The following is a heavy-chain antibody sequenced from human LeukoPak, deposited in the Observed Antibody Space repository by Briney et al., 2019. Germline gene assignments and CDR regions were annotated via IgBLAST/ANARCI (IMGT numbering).Heavy chain of an antibody. V-gene: IGHV3-23*01. CDR2: ISGSGGST. CDR1: GFTFSTCG. Sequence: GGTLRLSCAASGFTFSTCGMNWVRQAPGKGLEWVSAISGSGGSTYYADSVKGRLTISRDNSKNTLYLQMSSLRAEDTAVYYCAKRGPDDFFDYCGQGTQVTVSS. J-gene: IGHJ4*02. D-gene: IGHD3-10*01. CDR3: AKRGPDDFFDY.